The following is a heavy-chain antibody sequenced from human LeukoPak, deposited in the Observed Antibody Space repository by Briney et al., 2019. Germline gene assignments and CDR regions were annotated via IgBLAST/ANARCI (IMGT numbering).Heavy chain of an antibody. CDR2: ISYDGNNK. Sequence: GGSLRLSCAASGFTFNNYDMHWVRQAPGKGLEWVALISYDGNNKYYADSVKGRFTISRDNSKNTLYLQMNSLRAEDTAVYYCAKGGKGDYYFDYWGQGTLVTVSS. V-gene: IGHV3-30*18. J-gene: IGHJ4*02. D-gene: IGHD3-16*01. CDR1: GFTFNNYD. CDR3: AKGGKGDYYFDY.